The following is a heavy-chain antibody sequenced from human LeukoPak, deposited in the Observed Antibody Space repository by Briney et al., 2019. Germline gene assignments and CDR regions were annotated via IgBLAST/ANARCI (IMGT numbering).Heavy chain of an antibody. CDR1: GVSNSRYY. J-gene: IGHJ5*02. D-gene: IGHD3-10*01. CDR2: IYSSGIT. CDR3: ARTGSSGIDP. Sequence: PSETLSLTCTVSGVSNSRYYWTWIRQPAGKGLEWIGRIYSSGITNYNPSHKSRVTISVDTSKNQFSLKLGSVTAADTAVYYCARTGSSGIDPWGQGTLVTVSS. V-gene: IGHV4-4*07.